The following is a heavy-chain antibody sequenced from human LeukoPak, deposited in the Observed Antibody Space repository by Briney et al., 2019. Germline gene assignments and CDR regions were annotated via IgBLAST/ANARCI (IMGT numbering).Heavy chain of an antibody. Sequence: GGSLTLSCAASGFTFSSYAMSWVRQAPGKGLEWVSDISGSGGSTYYADSVKGRFTISRDNSKNTLYLQMNSLRAEDTAVYYCAKPHYYGSGSYYGYWGQGTLVTVSS. J-gene: IGHJ4*02. CDR3: AKPHYYGSGSYYGY. CDR1: GFTFSSYA. V-gene: IGHV3-23*01. CDR2: ISGSGGST. D-gene: IGHD3-10*01.